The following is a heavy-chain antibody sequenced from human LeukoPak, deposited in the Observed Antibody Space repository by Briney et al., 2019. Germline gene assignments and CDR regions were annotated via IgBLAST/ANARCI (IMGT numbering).Heavy chain of an antibody. Sequence: GGSLRLSCAASGFTFTTYWMHWVRQAPGKGLVWVSHNNSDGSITSYADSVKGRFTISRDNAKNTLYLQMNSLRAEDTAVYYCARDAVDTANAVWGQGTTVTVSS. D-gene: IGHD5-18*01. CDR2: NNSDGSIT. J-gene: IGHJ6*02. CDR3: ARDAVDTANAV. V-gene: IGHV3-74*01. CDR1: GFTFTTYW.